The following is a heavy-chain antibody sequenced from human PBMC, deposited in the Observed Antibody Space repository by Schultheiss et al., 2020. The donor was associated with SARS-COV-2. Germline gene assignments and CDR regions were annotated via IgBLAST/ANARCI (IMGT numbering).Heavy chain of an antibody. CDR2: ISYDGSNK. CDR1: GFTFSSYA. Sequence: GGSLRLSCAASGFTFSSYAMHWVRQAPGKGLEWVAVISYDGSNKYYADSVKGRFTISRDNSKNTLYLQMNSLRAEDTAVYYCAKEPSSSWYHMDVWGKGTTVTVSS. D-gene: IGHD6-13*01. CDR3: AKEPSSSWYHMDV. V-gene: IGHV3-30*01. J-gene: IGHJ6*03.